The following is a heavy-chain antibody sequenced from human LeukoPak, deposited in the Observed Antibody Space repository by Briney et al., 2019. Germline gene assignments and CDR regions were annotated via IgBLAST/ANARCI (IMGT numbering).Heavy chain of an antibody. V-gene: IGHV3-48*03. Sequence: GGSLRLSCAASGFTFSHYEMNWVRQAPGKGLEWVSYISSSGSTIYYADSVKGRFTISRDNAKDSLYLHMNSLRAEDTAVYYCASNTVAGTFGSWGQGTLVTVSS. CDR3: ASNTVAGTFGS. CDR1: GFTFSHYE. CDR2: ISSSGSTI. D-gene: IGHD6-19*01. J-gene: IGHJ4*02.